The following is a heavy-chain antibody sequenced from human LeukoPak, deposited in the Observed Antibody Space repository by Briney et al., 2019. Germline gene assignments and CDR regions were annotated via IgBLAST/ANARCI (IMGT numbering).Heavy chain of an antibody. CDR2: ISAYNGNT. Sequence: VASVKVSCKTSGYTFIGYYIHWVRQAPGQGLEWMGWISAYNGNTNSAQKLQGRVTMTTDTSTSTAYMELRSLRSDDTAVYYCARDSRMDSSSSGELGGTPGTNWFDPWGQGTLVTVSS. J-gene: IGHJ5*02. CDR3: ARDSRMDSSSSGELGGTPGTNWFDP. D-gene: IGHD6-6*01. CDR1: GYTFIGYY. V-gene: IGHV1-18*04.